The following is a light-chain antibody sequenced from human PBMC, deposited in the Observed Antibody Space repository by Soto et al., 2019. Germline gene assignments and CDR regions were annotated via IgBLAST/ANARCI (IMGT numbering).Light chain of an antibody. J-gene: IGLJ2*01. Sequence: QLVLTQSPSASASLGASVKLTCTLSSGHSSYAIAWHQQQPEKGPRYLMKLNGDGSHRKADGIPDRFSGSSSGAERYLTISSLQSEDEADYYCQTWGIGMQVFGGGTKLTVL. V-gene: IGLV4-69*01. CDR1: SGHSSYA. CDR2: LNGDGSH. CDR3: QTWGIGMQV.